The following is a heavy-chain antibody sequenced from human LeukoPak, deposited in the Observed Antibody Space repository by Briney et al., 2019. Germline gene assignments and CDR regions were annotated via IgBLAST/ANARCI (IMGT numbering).Heavy chain of an antibody. CDR2: SSAYNGNT. Sequence: ASVKVSCKASGYTFTSYGSSWVRQAPGQGLEWMGWSSAYNGNTNYAQKLQGRVTMTTDTSTSTAYMELRSLRSDDTAVYYCARDLHSYYYDSSGYHYWGQGTLVTVSS. CDR3: ARDLHSYYYDSSGYHY. V-gene: IGHV1-18*01. D-gene: IGHD3-22*01. CDR1: GYTFTSYG. J-gene: IGHJ4*02.